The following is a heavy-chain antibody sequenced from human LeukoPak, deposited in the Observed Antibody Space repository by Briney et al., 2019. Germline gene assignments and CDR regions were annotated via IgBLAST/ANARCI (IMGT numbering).Heavy chain of an antibody. D-gene: IGHD3-10*01. J-gene: IGHJ4*02. CDR3: LFASGSFYTAFHY. CDR2: ISIDGSYT. CDR1: GFGFSDYW. V-gene: IGHV3-74*01. Sequence: GGSLRLSCAPSGFGFSDYWMHWVRQVPGRGPVWVSHISIDGSYTNYADSVKGRFTISRDNAKNTLYLEMNSLRAGDTAVYYCLFASGSFYTAFHYWGQGTLVTVSS.